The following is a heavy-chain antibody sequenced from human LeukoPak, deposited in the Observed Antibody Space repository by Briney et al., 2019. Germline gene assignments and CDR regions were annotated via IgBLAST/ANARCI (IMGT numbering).Heavy chain of an antibody. CDR1: GFTFSSYR. J-gene: IGHJ4*01. D-gene: IGHD6-19*01. CDR2: IKSNTNGGTS. CDR3: TTHSVTVTGTHF. V-gene: IGHV3-15*07. Sequence: GGSLRLSCAASGFTFSSYRMNWVRQSPGMGLEWVGRIKSNTNGGTSDCAAPVKGRFAISRDDSRNTLHLQMNSLKPKDTAMYYCTTHSVTVTGTHFWGQGALVTVSS.